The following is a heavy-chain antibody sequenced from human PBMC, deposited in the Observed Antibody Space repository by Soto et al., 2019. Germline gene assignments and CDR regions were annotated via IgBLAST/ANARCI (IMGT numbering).Heavy chain of an antibody. CDR2: IDPSDSYT. CDR3: ARLFCSTTTCDSWFDP. Sequence: GESLKISCKGSGYTFTDYWISWVRQMPGKGLEWMGRIDPSDSYTSNSPSFQGHVTISADKSISTAYLQWGSLKASDTAMYYCARLFCSTTTCDSWFDPWGQGTLVTVSS. D-gene: IGHD2-2*01. CDR1: GYTFTDYW. J-gene: IGHJ5*02. V-gene: IGHV5-10-1*01.